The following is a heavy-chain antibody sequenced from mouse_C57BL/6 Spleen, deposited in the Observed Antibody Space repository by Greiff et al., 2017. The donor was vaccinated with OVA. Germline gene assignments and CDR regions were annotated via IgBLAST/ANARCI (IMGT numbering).Heavy chain of an antibody. J-gene: IGHJ2*01. V-gene: IGHV5-16*01. CDR2: INYDGSST. D-gene: IGHD3-2*02. Sequence: EVKLMESEGGLVQPGSSMKLSCTASGFTFSDYYMAWVRQVPEKGLEWVANINYDGSSTYYLDSLKSRFIISRDNAKNILYLQMSSLKSEDTATYYCARDGSGSFDYWGQGTTLTVSS. CDR1: GFTFSDYY. CDR3: ARDGSGSFDY.